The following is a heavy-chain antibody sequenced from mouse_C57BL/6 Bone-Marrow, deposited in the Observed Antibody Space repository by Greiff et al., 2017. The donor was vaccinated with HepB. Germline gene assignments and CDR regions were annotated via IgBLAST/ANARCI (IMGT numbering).Heavy chain of an antibody. D-gene: IGHD3-3*01. CDR3: ARTGAGAY. V-gene: IGHV1-82*01. Sequence: VQLQESGPELVKPGASVKISCKASGYAFSSSWMNWVKQRPGKGLEWIGRIYPGDGDTNYNGKFKGKATLTADKSSSTAYMQLSSLTSEDSAVCYCARTGAGAYWGQGTLVTVSA. CDR1: GYAFSSSW. CDR2: IYPGDGDT. J-gene: IGHJ3*01.